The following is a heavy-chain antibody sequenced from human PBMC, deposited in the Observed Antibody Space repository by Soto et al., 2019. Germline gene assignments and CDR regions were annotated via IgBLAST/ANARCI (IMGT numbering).Heavy chain of an antibody. J-gene: IGHJ5*02. Sequence: EVQLVESGGGLVQPWGSLRLSCAASGFTFSTYWMHWVRQAPGKGPVWVSRIETDGSRTTYADSVKGRFTISRDNAKNMMYLQMNSLRVEDTAVYYCVRDRPHNWFDPWGQGTLVTVSS. CDR3: VRDRPHNWFDP. CDR2: IETDGSRT. D-gene: IGHD6-6*01. V-gene: IGHV3-74*01. CDR1: GFTFSTYW.